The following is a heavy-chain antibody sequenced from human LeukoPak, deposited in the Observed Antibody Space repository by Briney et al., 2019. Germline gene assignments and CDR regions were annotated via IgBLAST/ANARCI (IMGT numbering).Heavy chain of an antibody. D-gene: IGHD2-2*01. CDR3: ARNNIVVVPAAGLDY. CDR1: GFTFSSYS. CDR2: ISSSSSYI. Sequence: PGGSLRLSCAASGFTFSSYSMTWVRQAPGKGLEWVSSISSSSSYIYYADSVKGRFTISRDNAKNSLYLQMNSLRAEDTAVYYCARNNIVVVPAAGLDYWGQGTLVTVSS. V-gene: IGHV3-21*01. J-gene: IGHJ4*02.